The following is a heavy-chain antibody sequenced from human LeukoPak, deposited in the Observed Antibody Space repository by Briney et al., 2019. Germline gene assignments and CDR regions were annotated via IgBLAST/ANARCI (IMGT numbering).Heavy chain of an antibody. Sequence: SETLSLTCTVSGGSISSSSYYWGWIRQPPGKGLEWIGSIYYSGSTYYNPSLKSRVTISVDTSKNQFSLKLSSVTAADTAVYYCARALQDRLWFGELLLHPTLQRNWFDPWGQGTLVTVSS. CDR2: IYYSGST. V-gene: IGHV4-39*07. J-gene: IGHJ5*02. CDR3: ARALQDRLWFGELLLHPTLQRNWFDP. CDR1: GGSISSSSYY. D-gene: IGHD3-10*01.